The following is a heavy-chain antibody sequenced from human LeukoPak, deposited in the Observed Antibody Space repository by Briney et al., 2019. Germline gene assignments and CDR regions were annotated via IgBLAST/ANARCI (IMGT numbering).Heavy chain of an antibody. D-gene: IGHD4-17*01. CDR2: ISAYNGNT. CDR3: ARDSYGDYERYYYYYYMGV. Sequence: ASVKVSCKASGYTFTSYGISWVRQAPGQGLEWMGWISAYNGNTNYAQKLQGRVTMTTDTSTSTAYMELRSLRSDDTAVYYCARDSYGDYERYYYYYYMGVWGKGTTVTVSS. V-gene: IGHV1-18*01. J-gene: IGHJ6*03. CDR1: GYTFTSYG.